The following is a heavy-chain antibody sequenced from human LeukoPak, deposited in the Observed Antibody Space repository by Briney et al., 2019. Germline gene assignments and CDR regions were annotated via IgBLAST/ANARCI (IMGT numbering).Heavy chain of an antibody. CDR3: ARGKRYYYDSSGYPRVSCWFDP. V-gene: IGHV1-2*02. Sequence: ASLKVSCKASGYTFTGYYMHWVRQAPGQGLEWMGWINPNSGGTNYAQKFQGRVTMTRDTSISTAYMELSRLRSDDTAVYYCARGKRYYYDSSGYPRVSCWFDPWGQGTLVTVSS. CDR1: GYTFTGYY. CDR2: INPNSGGT. D-gene: IGHD3-22*01. J-gene: IGHJ5*02.